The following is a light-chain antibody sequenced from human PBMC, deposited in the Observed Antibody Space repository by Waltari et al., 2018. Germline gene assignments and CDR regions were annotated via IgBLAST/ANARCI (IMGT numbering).Light chain of an antibody. CDR2: KDT. CDR1: ALPKDD. CDR3: QSADTSGSWV. V-gene: IGLV3-25*03. Sequence: SYELTQPPSVSVSPGQTARITCSGDALPKDDAKWYQQKPGQVPGLVMYKDTERPSGNPERFSGSTSGTTVTLTIGGVQAEDEADYSCQSADTSGSWVFGGGTKLAVL. J-gene: IGLJ3*02.